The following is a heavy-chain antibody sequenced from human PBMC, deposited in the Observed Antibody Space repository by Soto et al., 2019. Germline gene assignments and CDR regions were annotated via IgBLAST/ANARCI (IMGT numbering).Heavy chain of an antibody. V-gene: IGHV3-64D*08. CDR1: GFTFSSYA. Sequence: GGSLRLSCSASGFTFSSYAMHWVRQAPGKGLEYVSAISSNGGSTYYADSVKGRFTISRDNSKNTLYLQMSSLRAEDTAVYYCVKGVEQQLVLPLSDYWGQGTLVTVSS. CDR2: ISSNGGST. J-gene: IGHJ4*02. D-gene: IGHD6-13*01. CDR3: VKGVEQQLVLPLSDY.